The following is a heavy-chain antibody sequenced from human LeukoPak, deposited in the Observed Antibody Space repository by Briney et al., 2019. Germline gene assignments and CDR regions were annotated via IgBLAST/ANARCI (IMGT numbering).Heavy chain of an antibody. D-gene: IGHD7-27*01. CDR3: AKVPGPYYFDY. J-gene: IGHJ4*02. CDR1: GFSFTSYG. V-gene: IGHV3-30*18. Sequence: GRSLRLSCAPSGFSFTSYGMHWVGQAPGKGLEWVAVISYDGSNKYYADSVKGRLTISRDNSKNTLYLEMNSPRAEDTAVYYCAKVPGPYYFDYWGQGTPVTVSS. CDR2: ISYDGSNK.